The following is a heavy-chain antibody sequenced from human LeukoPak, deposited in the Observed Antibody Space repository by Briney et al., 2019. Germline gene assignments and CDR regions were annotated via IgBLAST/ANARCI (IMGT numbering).Heavy chain of an antibody. V-gene: IGHV4-34*01. D-gene: IGHD2-15*01. CDR1: GGSFSGYY. Sequence: PSETLSLTCAVYGGSFSGYYWSWIRQPPGKGLEWIGEINHSGSTNYNPSLKSRVTISVDTSKNQFSLKLSSVTAADTAVYYCARESHCSGGSCHTTNDAFDIWGQGTMVTVSS. CDR2: INHSGST. CDR3: ARESHCSGGSCHTTNDAFDI. J-gene: IGHJ3*02.